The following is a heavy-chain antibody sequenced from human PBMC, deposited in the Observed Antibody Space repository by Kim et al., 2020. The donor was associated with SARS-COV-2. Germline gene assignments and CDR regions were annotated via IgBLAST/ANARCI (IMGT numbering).Heavy chain of an antibody. J-gene: IGHJ3*02. CDR1: GFTFSDSA. V-gene: IGHV3-73*01. CDR2: IRSKVNGYAT. CDR3: TRVPGMTLAFWDAFDI. Sequence: GGSLRLSCGASGFTFSDSAMHWVRRASGKGLEWVGRIRSKVNGYATAYSASVRGRFTISRDDSRKTAYLQMNSLKTEDTAVYYCTRVPGMTLAFWDAFDIWGQGTMVPVSS. D-gene: IGHD1-1*01.